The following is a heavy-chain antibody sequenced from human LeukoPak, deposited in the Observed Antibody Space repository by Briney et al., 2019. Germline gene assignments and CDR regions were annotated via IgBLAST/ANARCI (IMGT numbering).Heavy chain of an antibody. CDR2: IYYSGST. CDR3: ARAPMVRGEGFGY. V-gene: IGHV4-31*03. Sequence: SETLSLTCTVSGGSISSGGYYWSWIRQHPGKGLEWIGYIYYSGSTYYNPSLKSRVTISVDTSKNQFSLKLSSVTAADTAVYYCARAPMVRGEGFGYWGQGTLVTVSS. CDR1: GGSISSGGYY. D-gene: IGHD3-10*01. J-gene: IGHJ4*02.